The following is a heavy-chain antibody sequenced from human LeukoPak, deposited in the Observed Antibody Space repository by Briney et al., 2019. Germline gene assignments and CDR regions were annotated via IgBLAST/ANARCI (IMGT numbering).Heavy chain of an antibody. CDR1: GGSFSGYY. CDR3: ARDSSSSVDY. Sequence: SETLSLTCAVYGGSFSGYYWSWIRQPPGKGLEWIGEINQSGSTNCNNYNPSLKSRVTISVDTSKNQFSLKLSSVTAADTAVYYCARDSSSSVDYWGQGTLVTVSS. J-gene: IGHJ4*02. V-gene: IGHV4-34*01. CDR2: INQSGSTNCN. D-gene: IGHD6-6*01.